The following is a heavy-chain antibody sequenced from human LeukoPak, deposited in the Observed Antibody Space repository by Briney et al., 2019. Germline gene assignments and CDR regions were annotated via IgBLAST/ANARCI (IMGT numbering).Heavy chain of an antibody. D-gene: IGHD6-19*01. CDR2: ITNTSSTI. CDR3: ARDSGYSSGAYHFDH. Sequence: GGSLRLSCAASGFTFSDYSMSWVRQAPGKGLEWVSYITNTSSTIYYADSVKGRFTISRDNAKNSLFLQMNSLRAEDTAVYYCARDSGYSSGAYHFDHWGQGTLVTVSS. CDR1: GFTFSDYS. J-gene: IGHJ4*02. V-gene: IGHV3-48*01.